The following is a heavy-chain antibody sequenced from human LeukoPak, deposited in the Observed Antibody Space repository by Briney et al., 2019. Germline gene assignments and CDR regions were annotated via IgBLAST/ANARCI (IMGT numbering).Heavy chain of an antibody. V-gene: IGHV3-23*01. CDR2: ISGSGGST. Sequence: GGSLRLSCAASGFTFSSYAMSWVRQAPGKGLEWVSAISGSGGSTHYADSVKGRFTISRDNSKNTLYLQMNSLRAEDTAVYYCAKLCYYDSSGYYYPPGAFDIWGQGTMVTVSS. J-gene: IGHJ3*02. CDR3: AKLCYYDSSGYYYPPGAFDI. CDR1: GFTFSSYA. D-gene: IGHD3-22*01.